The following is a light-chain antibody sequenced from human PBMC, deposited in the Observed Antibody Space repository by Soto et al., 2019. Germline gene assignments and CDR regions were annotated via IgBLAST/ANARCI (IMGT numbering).Light chain of an antibody. J-gene: IGKJ4*01. CDR1: QGISNS. V-gene: IGKV1-17*03. Sequence: DIQMTQSPSAMSAYLGDRVTITCRASQGISNSLGWFQQKPGKVPKRLIYGASTLQSGAPSRFSGSASGAAFTLKISSLQPEDFATYYCLQNNSYPFTFGGGTKVDIK. CDR3: LQNNSYPFT. CDR2: GAS.